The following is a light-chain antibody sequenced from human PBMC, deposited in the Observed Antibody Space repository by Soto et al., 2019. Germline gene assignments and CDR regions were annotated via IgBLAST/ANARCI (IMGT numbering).Light chain of an antibody. CDR2: DVS. J-gene: IGLJ1*01. CDR3: SSYAGSYTL. V-gene: IGLV2-11*01. CDR1: SSDVGFYYY. Sequence: QSALTQPRSVSGSPGQSVTISCTGTSSDVGFYYYVSWYQQLPGKAPKLMIYDVSKRPSGVPDRFSGSKSGNTASLTISGLQAEDEADYYCSSYAGSYTLFGTGTKVTVL.